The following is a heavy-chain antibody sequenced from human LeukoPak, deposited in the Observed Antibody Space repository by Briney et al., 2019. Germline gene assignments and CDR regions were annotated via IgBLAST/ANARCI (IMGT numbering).Heavy chain of an antibody. J-gene: IGHJ4*02. Sequence: SQTLSLTCTVSGGSISGGGYYWSWIRQHPGKGLEWVGYIYYSGSTYYNPSLKSRFTISVDKSKNQFSLKLSSVTAADTAVYYCTTVVPAALHFDYWGQGSLVTVSS. CDR2: IYYSGST. V-gene: IGHV4-31*03. CDR3: TTVVPAALHFDY. CDR1: GGSISGGGYY. D-gene: IGHD2-2*01.